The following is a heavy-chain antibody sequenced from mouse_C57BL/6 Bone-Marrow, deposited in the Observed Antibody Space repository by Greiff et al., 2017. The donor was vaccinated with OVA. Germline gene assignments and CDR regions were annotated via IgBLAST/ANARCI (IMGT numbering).Heavy chain of an antibody. V-gene: IGHV1-50*01. CDR3: AGDGNEDY. D-gene: IGHD2-1*01. J-gene: IGHJ2*01. CDR1: GYTFTSYW. Sequence: QVQLQQPGAELVKPGASVKLSCKASGYTFTSYWMQWVKQRPGQGLEWIGEIDPSDSYTNYNQKFKGKATLTVDTSSSTAYMQLSSLTSEDSAVYYCAGDGNEDYWGQGTTLTVSS. CDR2: IDPSDSYT.